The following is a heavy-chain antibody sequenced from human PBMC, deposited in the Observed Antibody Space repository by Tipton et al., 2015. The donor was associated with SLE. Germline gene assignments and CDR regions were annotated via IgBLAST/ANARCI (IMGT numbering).Heavy chain of an antibody. V-gene: IGHV4-39*07. J-gene: IGHJ6*02. CDR1: GGSISSSSYY. CDR3: ARAYYHYYGMDV. CDR2: IYYSGST. Sequence: TLSLTCTVSGGSISSSSYYWGWIRQPPGKGLEWIGSIYYSGSTNYNPSLKSRVTISVDTSKNQFSLKLSSVTAADTAVYYCARAYYHYYGMDVWGQGTTVTVSS.